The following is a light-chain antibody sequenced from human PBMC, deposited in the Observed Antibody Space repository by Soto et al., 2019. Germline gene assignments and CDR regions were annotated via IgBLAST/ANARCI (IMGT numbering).Light chain of an antibody. Sequence: DIQRTQSPSTLSASVGDTVTITCRASQSFSNWLAWYQQKPGKAPKFLIYKASTFESGVPSRCSGSGSGTEFTLTISSLQTDDFATYSCQQYNSYSWTFGQGTKVEIK. CDR3: QQYNSYSWT. CDR2: KAS. J-gene: IGKJ1*01. V-gene: IGKV1-5*03. CDR1: QSFSNW.